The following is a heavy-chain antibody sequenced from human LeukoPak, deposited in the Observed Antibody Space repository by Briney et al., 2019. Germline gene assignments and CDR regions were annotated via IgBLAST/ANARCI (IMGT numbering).Heavy chain of an antibody. Sequence: GGSLRLSCAASGFTVSSNYMSWVRQAPGKGLEWVSVIYSGGSTYYADSVKGRFTISRDNSKNTLYLQMNSLRAEDTAVYYCAKEGYSSSMSFTLQRYYFDYWGQGTLVTVSS. V-gene: IGHV3-66*01. CDR1: GFTVSSNY. CDR3: AKEGYSSSMSFTLQRYYFDY. J-gene: IGHJ4*02. CDR2: IYSGGST. D-gene: IGHD6-6*01.